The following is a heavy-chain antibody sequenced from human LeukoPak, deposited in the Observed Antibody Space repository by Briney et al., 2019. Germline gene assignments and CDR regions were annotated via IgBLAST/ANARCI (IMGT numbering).Heavy chain of an antibody. D-gene: IGHD2-2*01. CDR3: ARAAYCSSTSCYLPMGMDV. J-gene: IGHJ6*04. Sequence: SETLSLTCTVSGGSISSSNYYWGWIRQPPGKGLEWIGSIYYSGSTYYNPSLKSRVTISVDTSKNQFSLKLSSVTAADTAVYYCARAAYCSSTSCYLPMGMDVWGKGTTVTVSS. CDR2: IYYSGST. CDR1: GGSISSSNYY. V-gene: IGHV4-39*01.